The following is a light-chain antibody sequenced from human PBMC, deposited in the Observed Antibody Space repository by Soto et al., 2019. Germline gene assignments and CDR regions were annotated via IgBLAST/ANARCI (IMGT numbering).Light chain of an antibody. CDR3: RQYDTSPFT. CDR2: GAS. V-gene: IGKV3-20*01. Sequence: EIVLTQSPGTLSLSPGERATLSCRASQSVSSNYLAWYQQKPGQAPKLLIYGASSRATGIPDRFSGSGSGTDFPLTITRLEPEDFAVYYCRQYDTSPFTFGPGTNVDIK. J-gene: IGKJ3*01. CDR1: QSVSSNY.